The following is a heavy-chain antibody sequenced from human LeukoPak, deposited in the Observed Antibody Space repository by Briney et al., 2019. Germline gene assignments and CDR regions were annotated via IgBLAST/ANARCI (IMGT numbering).Heavy chain of an antibody. J-gene: IGHJ4*02. D-gene: IGHD3-22*01. CDR1: GYTFTHYY. CDR3: ARADSGGSAFEY. V-gene: IGHV1-2*02. CDR2: MNPNSGGT. Sequence: ASVKVSCKASGYTFTHYYMHWVRQVPGQGPEWVGWMNPNSGGTNYAQEFQGRVTMTGDTSITTAYMELSRLRFDDTAVYYCARADSGGSAFEYWGQGTLVTVSS.